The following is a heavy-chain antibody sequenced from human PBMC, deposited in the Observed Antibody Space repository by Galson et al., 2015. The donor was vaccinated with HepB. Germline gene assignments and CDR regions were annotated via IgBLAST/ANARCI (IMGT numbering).Heavy chain of an antibody. CDR2: INHSGST. J-gene: IGHJ4*02. D-gene: IGHD3-22*01. CDR1: GGSFSGYY. V-gene: IGHV4-34*01. CDR3: ARSYYYDSSGSLRGYFDY. Sequence: ETLSLTCAVYGGSFSGYYWSWIRQPPGKGLEWIGEINHSGSTNYNPSLKSRVTISVDTSKNQFSLKLSSVTAADTAVYYCARSYYYDSSGSLRGYFDYWGQGTLVTVSS.